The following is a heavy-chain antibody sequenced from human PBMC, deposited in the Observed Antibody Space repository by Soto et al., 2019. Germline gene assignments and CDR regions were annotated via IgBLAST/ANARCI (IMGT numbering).Heavy chain of an antibody. J-gene: IGHJ4*02. CDR1: GGSISSYY. CDR2: IYYSGST. V-gene: IGHV4-59*01. CDR3: ARAPWSSGYEYYFDY. Sequence: QVQLQESGPGLVKPSETLSLTCTVSGGSISSYYWSWIRQPPGKGLEWIGYIYYSGSTNYNPSLKSRVTISVDTSKNQFSLKLSSVTAADTAVYYCARAPWSSGYEYYFDYWGQGTLVTVSS. D-gene: IGHD5-12*01.